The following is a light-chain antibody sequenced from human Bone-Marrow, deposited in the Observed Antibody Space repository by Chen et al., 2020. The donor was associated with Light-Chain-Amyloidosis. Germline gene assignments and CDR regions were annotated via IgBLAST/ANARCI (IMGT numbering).Light chain of an antibody. CDR3: QKYGSSYT. V-gene: IGKV3-20*01. Sequence: EIVLTQSPGTLSLSPGERATLSCRASQSVSRYIAWYQQKTGQAPRLRIYGASSRATGVSARFSGGGSGTDFTLTISRLEPEDFAVYYCQKYGSSYTFGQGTKVEIK. CDR2: GAS. CDR1: QSVSRY. J-gene: IGKJ2*01.